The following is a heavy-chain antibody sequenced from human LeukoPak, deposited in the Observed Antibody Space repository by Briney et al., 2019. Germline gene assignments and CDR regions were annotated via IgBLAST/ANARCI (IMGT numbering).Heavy chain of an antibody. CDR3: AREVAARPYYYYYYMDV. CDR2: LYYSGST. Sequence: SETLSLTCTVSGGSISSSYCSWIRQPPGKGLEWIGSLYYSGSTYCKPSLKSRVTISVDTSKNQFSLELSSVTAADTAVYYCAREVAARPYYYYYYMDVWGKGTTVTVSS. CDR1: GGSISSSY. J-gene: IGHJ6*03. V-gene: IGHV4-39*02. D-gene: IGHD6-6*01.